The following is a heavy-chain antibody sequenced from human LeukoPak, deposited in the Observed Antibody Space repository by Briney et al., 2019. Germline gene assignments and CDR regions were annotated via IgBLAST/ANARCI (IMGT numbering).Heavy chain of an antibody. CDR2: FYPGDSDT. J-gene: IGHJ3*02. CDR3: ARRVYESSGGGAFDI. CDR1: EYSFTSYW. Sequence: GESLKISCKGSEYSFTSYWIGWVRQMPGKGLEWMRIFYPGDSDTRYSPSFQGQVTFSADKSISTAYLQWSSLKASDTAMYYCARRVYESSGGGAFDIWGQGTMVTVSS. V-gene: IGHV5-51*01. D-gene: IGHD3-22*01.